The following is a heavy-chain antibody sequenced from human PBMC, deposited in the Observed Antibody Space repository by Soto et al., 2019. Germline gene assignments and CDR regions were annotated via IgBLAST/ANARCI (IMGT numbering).Heavy chain of an antibody. Sequence: SETLSLTCTVSGVSISSSSYYWGWIRQPPGKGLEWIGSIYYSGSTYYNPSLKSRVTISVDTSKNQFSLKLSSVTAADTAVYYCARIARPLRANWFDPWGQGTLVTVSS. V-gene: IGHV4-39*01. CDR1: GVSISSSSYY. CDR3: ARIARPLRANWFDP. CDR2: IYYSGST. J-gene: IGHJ5*02. D-gene: IGHD6-6*01.